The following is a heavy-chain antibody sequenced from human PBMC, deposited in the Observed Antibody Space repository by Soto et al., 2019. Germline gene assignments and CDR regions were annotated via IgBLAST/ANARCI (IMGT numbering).Heavy chain of an antibody. CDR2: IFPSDSDT. CDR1: GYRFTSYW. V-gene: IGHV5-51*01. Sequence: GESLKISCRTSGYRFTSYWIAWVRQMPAKGLEWMGIIFPSDSDTRYSPSFQGQVTISADRSTSTVFLQWASLNASDTAVYFCARRDKSGYYNWFDPWGQGTVVTVSS. CDR3: ARRDKSGYYNWFDP. D-gene: IGHD3-22*01. J-gene: IGHJ5*02.